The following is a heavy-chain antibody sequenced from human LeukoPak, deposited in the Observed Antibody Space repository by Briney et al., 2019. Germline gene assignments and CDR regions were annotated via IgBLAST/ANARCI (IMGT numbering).Heavy chain of an antibody. CDR1: GFTFSSYE. V-gene: IGHV3-48*03. CDR3: ASDGQWLVEVPFDY. Sequence: GGSLRLSCAASGFTFSSYEMNWVRQAPGKGLEWVSYISSSGSTIYYADSVKGRFTISRDNAKNSLYLQMNSLRAEDTAVYYCASDGQWLVEVPFDYWGQGTLVTVSS. J-gene: IGHJ4*02. CDR2: ISSSGSTI. D-gene: IGHD6-19*01.